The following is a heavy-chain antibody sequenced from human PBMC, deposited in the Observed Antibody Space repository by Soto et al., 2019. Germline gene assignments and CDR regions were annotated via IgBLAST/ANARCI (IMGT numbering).Heavy chain of an antibody. CDR1: GDTFSSYP. J-gene: IGHJ6*02. CDR2: IIPIFGTS. CDR3: ARTRIAVRPDFSGYLFTYYCFGVDV. Sequence: SVKVSCKASGDTFSSYPITWVRQAPGQGLEWMGGIIPIFGTSTYSQGFQGRVSITADESTSTAYMELSSLRSEDTAVYYCARTRIAVRPDFSGYLFTYYCFGVDVRGPGTQATVSS. V-gene: IGHV1-69*13. D-gene: IGHD6-6*01.